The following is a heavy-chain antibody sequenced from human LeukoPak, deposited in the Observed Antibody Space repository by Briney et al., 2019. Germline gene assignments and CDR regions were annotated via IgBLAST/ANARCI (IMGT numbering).Heavy chain of an antibody. J-gene: IGHJ5*02. D-gene: IGHD3-10*01. CDR1: GFTFSNAW. CDR2: IKSKTDGGTT. V-gene: IGHV3-15*01. CDR3: AKTGLRGTYNWFDP. Sequence: GGSLRLSCAASGFTFSNAWMSWVRQAPGKGLEWVGRIKSKTDGGTTDYAAPVKGRFTISRDDSKNTLYLQMNSLRAEDTAVYYCAKTGLRGTYNWFDPWGQGTLVTVSS.